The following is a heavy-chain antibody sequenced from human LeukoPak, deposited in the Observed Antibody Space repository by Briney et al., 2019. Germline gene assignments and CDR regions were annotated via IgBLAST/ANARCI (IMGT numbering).Heavy chain of an antibody. CDR1: GFTFSSYS. CDR2: ISSSSSYI. V-gene: IGHV3-21*01. D-gene: IGHD4-17*01. CDR3: ARDQANGDPTFDY. Sequence: GGSLRLSCAASGFTFSSYSMNWVRQAPGKGLEWVSSISSSSSYIYYADSVKGRFTISRDNAKNSLYLQMNSLRAEDTAVYYCARDQANGDPTFDYWGQGTLVTVSS. J-gene: IGHJ4*02.